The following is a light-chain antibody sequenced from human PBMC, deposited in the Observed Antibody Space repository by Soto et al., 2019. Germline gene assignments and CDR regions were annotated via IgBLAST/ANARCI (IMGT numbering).Light chain of an antibody. CDR1: QSVSSY. V-gene: IGKV3-11*01. CDR2: DAS. CDR3: QQRSNWPPPYT. Sequence: EIVLTQSPATLSLSPGERATLSCRASQSVSSYLAWYRQKPGQAPRLLIYDASNSATGIPARFSGSGSGTDFTLTISSLEPEDFAVYYCQQRSNWPPPYTFGQGTKLEIK. J-gene: IGKJ2*01.